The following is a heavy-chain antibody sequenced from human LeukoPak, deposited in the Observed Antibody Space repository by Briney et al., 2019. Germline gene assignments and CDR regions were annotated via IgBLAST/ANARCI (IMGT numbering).Heavy chain of an antibody. CDR2: INAGNGNT. CDR3: ARRVVPAASDAFDI. V-gene: IGHV1-3*01. D-gene: IGHD2-2*01. CDR1: GYTFTSYA. Sequence: ASVKVSCKASGYTFTSYAIHWVRQAPGQRLEWMGWINAGNGNTKYSQKFQGRVTITRDTSASTAYMELSSLRSEDTAVYYCARRVVPAASDAFDIWGQGTMVTVSS. J-gene: IGHJ3*02.